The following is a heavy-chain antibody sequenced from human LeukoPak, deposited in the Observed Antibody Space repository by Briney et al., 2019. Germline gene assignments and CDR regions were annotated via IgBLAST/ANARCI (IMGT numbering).Heavy chain of an antibody. V-gene: IGHV3-21*01. CDR3: ARDSHPRNSSGWNFDY. CDR2: ISSSSSYI. D-gene: IGHD6-19*01. J-gene: IGHJ4*02. Sequence: GGSLRLSCAASGFTFSSYSMNRVRQAPGKGLEWVSSISSSSSYIYYADSVKGRFTISRDNAKNSLYLQMNSLRAEDTAVYYCARDSHPRNSSGWNFDYWGQGTLVTVSS. CDR1: GFTFSSYS.